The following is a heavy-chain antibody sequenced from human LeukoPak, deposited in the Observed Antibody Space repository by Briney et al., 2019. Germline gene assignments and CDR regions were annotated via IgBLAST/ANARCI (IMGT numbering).Heavy chain of an antibody. CDR2: IIPIFGTA. CDR3: AGSIQTYYYDSSGYASHI. J-gene: IGHJ3*02. V-gene: IGHV1-69*13. D-gene: IGHD3-22*01. CDR1: GGTFSSYA. Sequence: ASVKVSCKASGGTFSSYAISWVRQAPGQGLEWMGGIIPIFGTANYAQKFQGRVTITADESTSTAYMELSSLRSEDTAVNYCAGSIQTYYYDSSGYASHIWGQGTMVTVSS.